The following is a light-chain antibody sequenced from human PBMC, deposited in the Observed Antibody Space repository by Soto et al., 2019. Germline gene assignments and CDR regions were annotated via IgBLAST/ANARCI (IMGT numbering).Light chain of an antibody. V-gene: IGKV1-39*01. CDR3: QQSYSTPHT. Sequence: DIQMTQSPSSLSASVGDRVTITCRASQSISSYLNWYQQKPGKAPKLLIYAASSLQSVVPSRFSGSRSGTDFTLNISSLQPEDFATYYCQQSYSTPHTFGGGTKVEIK. CDR1: QSISSY. J-gene: IGKJ4*01. CDR2: AAS.